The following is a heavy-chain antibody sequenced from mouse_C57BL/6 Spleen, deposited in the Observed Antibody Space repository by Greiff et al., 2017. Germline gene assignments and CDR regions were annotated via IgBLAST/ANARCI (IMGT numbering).Heavy chain of an antibody. D-gene: IGHD1-1*01. CDR2: SDPSDSYT. CDR3: ARGGCGYYYGSPHYAMDY. V-gene: IGHV1-59*01. CDR1: GYTFTSYW. J-gene: IGHJ4*01. Sequence: QVQLQQPGAELVRPGTSVKLSCKASGYTFTSYWMHWVKQRPGQGLEWIGVSDPSDSYTNYNQKFKGKATLTVDTSASTAYMQLSSLTSEDSAVYYCARGGCGYYYGSPHYAMDYWGQGTSVTVSS.